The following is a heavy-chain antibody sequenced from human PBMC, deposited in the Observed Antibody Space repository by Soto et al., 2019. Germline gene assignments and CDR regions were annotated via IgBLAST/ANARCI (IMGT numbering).Heavy chain of an antibody. CDR2: IRSKLYGGTI. J-gene: IGHJ4*02. Sequence: EVQLVESGGGLAKPGRSLRLSCTASGFTFGDYALSWFRQAPGKGLEWLSFIRSKLYGGTIEYAASVKGRFTISRDDSQSIAYLPMNNLKSEDTAVYYCSRYPDYWGQGTLVTVSS. CDR3: SRYPDY. CDR1: GFTFGDYA. V-gene: IGHV3-49*05.